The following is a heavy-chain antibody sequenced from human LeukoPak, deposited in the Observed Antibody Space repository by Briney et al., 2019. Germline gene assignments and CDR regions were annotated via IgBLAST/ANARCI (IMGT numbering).Heavy chain of an antibody. CDR2: IIPILGIA. CDR3: ASQDI. V-gene: IGHV1-69*04. J-gene: IGHJ3*02. Sequence: AAGKVSCKDPGGTFRSYAISWVRPAPGQGLEWMGRIIPILGIANYAQKFQGRVTTTADKSTITAYMLQCSLRSEDTARYYFASQDIWGQGTMVTVSS. CDR1: GGTFRSYA.